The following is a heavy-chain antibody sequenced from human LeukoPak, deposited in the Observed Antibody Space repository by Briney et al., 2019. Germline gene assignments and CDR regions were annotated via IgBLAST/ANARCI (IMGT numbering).Heavy chain of an antibody. CDR2: IKRKTDGGAV. CDR1: GFTFSEAY. Sequence: GGSLRFSCAASGFTFSEAYLSWVRQAPGKGLEWVGRIKRKTDGGAVDYAAPVNGRFTISRDDSQNTLYLQMNSLETEDTAVYYCTGRTTAPYYFDYWGQGTLVTVSS. D-gene: IGHD4-17*01. J-gene: IGHJ4*02. V-gene: IGHV3-15*01. CDR3: TGRTTAPYYFDY.